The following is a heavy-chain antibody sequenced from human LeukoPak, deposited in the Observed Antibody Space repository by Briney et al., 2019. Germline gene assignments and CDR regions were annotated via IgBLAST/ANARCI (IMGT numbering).Heavy chain of an antibody. Sequence: ASVKVSFKVSGYTLTELSMHWVRQAPGKGLEWMGGFDPEDGETNYAQKFQGRVTMTEDTSTDTAYMELSSLRSEDTAVYYCATDTQAGQRYYYYYYGMDVWGQGTTVTVSS. CDR1: GYTLTELS. CDR2: FDPEDGET. J-gene: IGHJ6*02. V-gene: IGHV1-24*01. D-gene: IGHD3-10*01. CDR3: ATDTQAGQRYYYYYYGMDV.